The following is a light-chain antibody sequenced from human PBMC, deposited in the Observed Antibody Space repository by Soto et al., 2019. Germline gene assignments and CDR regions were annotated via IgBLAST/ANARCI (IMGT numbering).Light chain of an antibody. CDR2: GAS. CDR3: QQYNNWPPWT. V-gene: IGKV3D-15*01. Sequence: EIVMTQSPAPLSVSPGERATLSCRASQSVSSNLAWYQQKPGQAPRLLIYGASTRATCIPARFSGSGSGTEFTLTISSLQSEDFAVYYCQQYNNWPPWTFGQGTKVESK. CDR1: QSVSSN. J-gene: IGKJ1*01.